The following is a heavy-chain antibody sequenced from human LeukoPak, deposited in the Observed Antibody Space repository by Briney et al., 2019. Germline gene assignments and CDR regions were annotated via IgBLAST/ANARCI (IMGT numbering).Heavy chain of an antibody. D-gene: IGHD4-11*01. V-gene: IGHV1-46*01. Sequence: ASVKVSCKASGYTFTSYYMHWVRQAPGQGLEWMGIINPSGGSTTYAQKFQGRVTMTRDTSTCTVYMELSSLRSEDTAVYYCARDPYNNYAFDYWGQGTLVTVSS. CDR2: INPSGGST. J-gene: IGHJ4*02. CDR1: GYTFTSYY. CDR3: ARDPYNNYAFDY.